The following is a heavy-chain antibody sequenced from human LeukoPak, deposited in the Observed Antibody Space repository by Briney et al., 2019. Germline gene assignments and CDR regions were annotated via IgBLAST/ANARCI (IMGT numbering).Heavy chain of an antibody. CDR3: ARDNMVGATEYYYYGMDV. V-gene: IGHV1-2*02. J-gene: IGHJ6*02. CDR2: INPNSGGT. Sequence: ASVKVSCKASGYTFTGYYMHWVRQAPGQGLEWMGWINPNSGGTNYAQKFQGRVTMTRDTSISTAYMELSRLRSDDTAVYYCARDNMVGATEYYYYGMDVWGQGTTVTVSS. CDR1: GYTFTGYY. D-gene: IGHD1-26*01.